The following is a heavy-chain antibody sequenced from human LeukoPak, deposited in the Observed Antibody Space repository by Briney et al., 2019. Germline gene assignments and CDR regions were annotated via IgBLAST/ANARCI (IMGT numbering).Heavy chain of an antibody. CDR1: GFTFSSYA. CDR2: ISGSGGST. D-gene: IGHD2-15*01. CDR3: AFDLVVAAATSPYDYYYYGMDV. Sequence: GGSLRLSCAASGFTFSSYAMSWVRQAPGKGLEWVSAISGSGGSTYYADSVKGRFTISRDNSKNTVYLQMNSLRAEDTAVYYCAFDLVVAAATSPYDYYYYGMDVWGQGTTVTVSS. J-gene: IGHJ6*02. V-gene: IGHV3-23*01.